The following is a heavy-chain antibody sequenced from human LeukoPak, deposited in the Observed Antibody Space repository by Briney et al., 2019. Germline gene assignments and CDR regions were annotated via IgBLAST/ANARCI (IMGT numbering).Heavy chain of an antibody. CDR3: ARFGYSYAYDY. Sequence: GGSLRLSCAASGFTLSYFWMSWVRQAPGKGLEWVANIKQDGSEKYYVDSVKGRFTISRDNAKNSLYLQMNSLRAEDTAVYYCARFGYSYAYDYWGQGTLVTVSS. V-gene: IGHV3-7*04. D-gene: IGHD5-18*01. J-gene: IGHJ4*02. CDR2: IKQDGSEK. CDR1: GFTLSYFW.